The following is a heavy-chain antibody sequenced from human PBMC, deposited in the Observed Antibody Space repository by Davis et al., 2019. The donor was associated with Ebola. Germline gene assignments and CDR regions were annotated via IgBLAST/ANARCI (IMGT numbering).Heavy chain of an antibody. V-gene: IGHV3-23*01. J-gene: IGHJ4*02. Sequence: GESLKISCAGSGFTFNFYVMSWVRQAPGKGLEWVSAIDGGDGSTYYADSVKGRFTISRDNSKNTLYLQMNSLRAEDTAVYYCARDLFRGVHYFDYWGQGTLVTVSS. CDR3: ARDLFRGVHYFDY. CDR1: GFTFNFYV. D-gene: IGHD1-1*01. CDR2: IDGGDGST.